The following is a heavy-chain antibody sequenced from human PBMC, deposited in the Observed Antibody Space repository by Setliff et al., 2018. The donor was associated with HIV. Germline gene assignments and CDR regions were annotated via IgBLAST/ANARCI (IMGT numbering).Heavy chain of an antibody. CDR1: GYTFTDYY. Sequence: EASVKVSCKASGYTFTDYYMHWVRQAPGQGLEWMGWINPNTGATNYAQTFQGRVTVTRDTSIRTAYMDLSSLRSDDTALYYCARGPVGGTVDYWGQGTLVTVSS. CDR3: ARGPVGGTVDY. D-gene: IGHD1-26*01. J-gene: IGHJ4*02. V-gene: IGHV1-2*02. CDR2: INPNTGAT.